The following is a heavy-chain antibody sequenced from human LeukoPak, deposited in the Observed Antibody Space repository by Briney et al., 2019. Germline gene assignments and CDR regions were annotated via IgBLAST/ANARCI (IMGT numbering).Heavy chain of an antibody. CDR1: GFTFSSYW. V-gene: IGHV3-30-3*01. CDR2: ISYDGSNK. Sequence: PGGSLRLSCAASGFTFSSYWMNWVRQAPGKGLEWVAVISYDGSNKYYADSVKGRFTISRDNSKNTLYLQMNSLRAEDTAVYYCASHYGSGNYPFDYWGQGTLVTVSS. J-gene: IGHJ4*02. D-gene: IGHD3-10*01. CDR3: ASHYGSGNYPFDY.